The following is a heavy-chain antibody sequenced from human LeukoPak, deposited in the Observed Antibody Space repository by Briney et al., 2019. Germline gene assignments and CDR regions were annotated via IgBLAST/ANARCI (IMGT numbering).Heavy chain of an antibody. CDR1: GGSISSYY. D-gene: IGHD5-18*01. Sequence: SETLSLTCTVSGGSISSYYWSWIRQPPGKGLEWIGYIYYSGSTNYNPSLKRRVTISVDTSKNQFSLKLSSVTAADTAVYYCARGYSYGDDAFDIWGQGAMVTVSS. CDR2: IYYSGST. CDR3: ARGYSYGDDAFDI. V-gene: IGHV4-59*01. J-gene: IGHJ3*02.